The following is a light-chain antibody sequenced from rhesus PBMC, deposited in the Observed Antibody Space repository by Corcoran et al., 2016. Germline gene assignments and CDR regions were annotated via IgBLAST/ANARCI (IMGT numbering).Light chain of an antibody. CDR1: QGISNY. Sequence: DIQMTQSPSSLSASVGDTVTITCRASQGISNYLSWYPQKPGKAPKPLIYYASNLESGVPSRFSGSGSGTDFTLTISSLQPEDFATYYCQQHNSYPPWTFGQGTKVEIK. CDR2: YAS. V-gene: IGKV1S14*01. CDR3: QQHNSYPPWT. J-gene: IGKJ1*01.